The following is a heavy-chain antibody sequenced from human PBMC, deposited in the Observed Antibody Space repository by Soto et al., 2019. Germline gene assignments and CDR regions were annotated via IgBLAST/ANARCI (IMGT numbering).Heavy chain of an antibody. CDR2: IQSDGSTT. CDR3: AREKAVAGTTFYY. Sequence: EVQLVESGGGSVQPGGSLRLSCAVSGFSLSSYWMHWVRQAPGKGLVWVSRIQSDGSTTNYADFVKGRFTISRYNAKKSLYLKRDSLRVEDTAVYYCAREKAVAGTTFYYWGQGTLVTVSS. CDR1: GFSLSSYW. J-gene: IGHJ4*02. V-gene: IGHV3-74*01. D-gene: IGHD6-19*01.